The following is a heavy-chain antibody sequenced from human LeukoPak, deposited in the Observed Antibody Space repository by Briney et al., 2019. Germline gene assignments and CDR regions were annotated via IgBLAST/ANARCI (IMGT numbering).Heavy chain of an antibody. CDR2: IYYSGST. D-gene: IGHD6-19*01. Sequence: SQTLSLTCTVSGGSISSGGYYWSWIRQHPGKGLEWIGYIYYSGSTYYNPSLKSRVTISVDTSKNQFSLKLSSVTVADTAVYYCARQGSGWLYYFNYWGQGTLVTVSS. J-gene: IGHJ4*02. V-gene: IGHV4-31*03. CDR3: ARQGSGWLYYFNY. CDR1: GGSISSGGYY.